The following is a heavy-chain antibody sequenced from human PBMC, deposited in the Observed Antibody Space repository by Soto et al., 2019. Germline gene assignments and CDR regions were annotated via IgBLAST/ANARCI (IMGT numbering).Heavy chain of an antibody. Sequence: PGGSLRLSCAASGFTLSSYAMSWVRQAPGNGLEWVSAISGSSGSTYYADSVKGRFTISRDNSKNTLYLQMNSLRAEDTAVYFCAKDRRHIAAAGNNYYYYGMDVWGQGTTVTVSS. CDR2: ISGSSGST. V-gene: IGHV3-23*01. CDR1: GFTLSSYA. CDR3: AKDRRHIAAAGNNYYYYGMDV. D-gene: IGHD6-13*01. J-gene: IGHJ6*02.